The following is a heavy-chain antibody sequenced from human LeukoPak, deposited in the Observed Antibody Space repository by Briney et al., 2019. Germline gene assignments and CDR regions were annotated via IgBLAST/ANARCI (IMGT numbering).Heavy chain of an antibody. CDR3: ARDYYDFWSGDAFDI. J-gene: IGHJ3*02. CDR2: ISSSSSYI. D-gene: IGHD3-3*01. CDR1: GFTFSSYS. Sequence: GGSLRLSCAASGFTFSSYSMNWVRQAPGKGLEWVSSISSSSSYIYYADSVKGRFTISRDNAKNSLYLQMNSLRAEDTAVYYCARDYYDFWSGDAFDIWGQGTTVTVSS. V-gene: IGHV3-21*01.